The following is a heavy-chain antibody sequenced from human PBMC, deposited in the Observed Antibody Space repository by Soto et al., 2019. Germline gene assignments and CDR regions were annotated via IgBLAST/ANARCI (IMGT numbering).Heavy chain of an antibody. J-gene: IGHJ4*02. D-gene: IGHD2-15*01. V-gene: IGHV3-74*01. CDR3: VRTSLVVAAATREDY. Sequence: EVQLVESGGGLVQPGGSLRLSCAASGFTFSSYWMHWVRQAPGKGLLWVSRTNSDGSSTSYADSVKGRFTISRDNAKNTLYLQMNRLRAEDTAVYYCVRTSLVVAAATREDYWGQGTLVTVSS. CDR2: TNSDGSST. CDR1: GFTFSSYW.